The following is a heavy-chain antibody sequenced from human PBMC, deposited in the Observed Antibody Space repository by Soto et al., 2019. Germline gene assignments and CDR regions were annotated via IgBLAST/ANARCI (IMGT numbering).Heavy chain of an antibody. V-gene: IGHV4-61*01. CDR3: ARVSMSIAAAMDY. D-gene: IGHD6-13*01. Sequence: SETLSLTCTVSGGSVSSGSYYWSWIRQPPGKGLEWIGYIYYSGSTNYNPSLKSRVTISVDTSKNQFSLKLSSVAAADTAVYYCARVSMSIAAAMDYWGQGTLVAVSS. J-gene: IGHJ4*02. CDR2: IYYSGST. CDR1: GGSVSSGSYY.